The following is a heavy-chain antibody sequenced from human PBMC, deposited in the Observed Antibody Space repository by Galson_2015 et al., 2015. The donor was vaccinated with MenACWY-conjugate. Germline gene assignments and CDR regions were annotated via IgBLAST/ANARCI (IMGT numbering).Heavy chain of an antibody. Sequence: ETLSLTCTVSGGSISSSSYYWGWIRQPPGKGLEWIGSIYYSGSTYYNPSLKSRVTISVDTSKNQFSLKLSSVTAADTAVYYCARSLVGATGSPFDYWGQGTLVTVSS. D-gene: IGHD1-26*01. V-gene: IGHV4-39*07. J-gene: IGHJ4*02. CDR2: IYYSGST. CDR1: GGSISSSSYY. CDR3: ARSLVGATGSPFDY.